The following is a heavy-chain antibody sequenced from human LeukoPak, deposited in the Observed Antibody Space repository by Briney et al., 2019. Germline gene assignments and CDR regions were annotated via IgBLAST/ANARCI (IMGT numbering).Heavy chain of an antibody. D-gene: IGHD3-10*01. CDR3: ARGGKVWFGELIHPDS. CDR1: GYTFTSYY. J-gene: IGHJ4*02. V-gene: IGHV1-46*01. Sequence: ASVKVSCKASGYTFTSYYIHWVRQAPGQGLEWMGIINPSGGNTNYAQKFQGRITMTRDMSTSTVYMESSSLTSEDTAVYYCARGGKVWFGELIHPDSWGQGTLVTVSS. CDR2: INPSGGNT.